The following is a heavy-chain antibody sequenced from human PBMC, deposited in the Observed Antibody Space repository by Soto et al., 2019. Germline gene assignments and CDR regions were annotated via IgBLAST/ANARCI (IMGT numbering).Heavy chain of an antibody. V-gene: IGHV4-59*01. CDR2: IYYSGST. Sequence: QVQLQGPGPGLLKPSETLSLTCTVSGDSTSSYYWSWIRQPPGKGLEWIGYIYYSGSTNYNPSLKSRVTISVDTSKNQFSLKLRSVTAADTAVYYCARSNGDYGDYWSKGTLVTGSS. D-gene: IGHD4-17*01. CDR1: GDSTSSYY. CDR3: ARSNGDYGDY. J-gene: IGHJ4*02.